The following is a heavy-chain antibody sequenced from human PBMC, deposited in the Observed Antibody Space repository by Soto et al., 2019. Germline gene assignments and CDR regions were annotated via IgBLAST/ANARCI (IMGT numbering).Heavy chain of an antibody. CDR1: GYSFTSYW. Sequence: GESLKISCKGSGYSFTSYWIGWVRQMPGKGLEWMGIIYPGDSGTRYSPSFQGQVTLSADKSISTAYLQWSSLKASDTAMYYCAGGGVRGVITRTRDYYGMDVWGQGTTVTVSS. V-gene: IGHV5-51*01. CDR3: AGGGVRGVITRTRDYYGMDV. D-gene: IGHD3-10*01. J-gene: IGHJ6*02. CDR2: IYPGDSGT.